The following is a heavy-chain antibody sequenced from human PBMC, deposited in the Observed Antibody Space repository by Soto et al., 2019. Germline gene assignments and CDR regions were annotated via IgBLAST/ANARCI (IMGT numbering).Heavy chain of an antibody. V-gene: IGHV3-30-3*01. J-gene: IGHJ3*02. CDR2: ISYDGSNK. CDR3: ARPHDPVGGGHAFDI. Sequence: QVQLVESGGGVVQPGRSLRLSCAASGFTFSSYAMHWVRQAPGKGLEWVAVISYDGSNKYYADSVKGRFTISRDNSKNALFLQMTSLRAEDTAVYCCARPHDPVGGGHAFDIWGQGTMVTVSS. CDR1: GFTFSSYA. D-gene: IGHD3-16*01.